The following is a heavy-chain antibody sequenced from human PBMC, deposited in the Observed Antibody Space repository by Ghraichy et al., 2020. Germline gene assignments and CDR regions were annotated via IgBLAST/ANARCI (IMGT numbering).Heavy chain of an antibody. CDR1: GFMFSGYG. CDR3: AKDRQWNLHSPFYFDS. Sequence: GGSLTLSCAASGFMFSGYGIHWVRQAPGKGLEWVAFISYDGGNEYYADSVKGRFTISRDNSKNTLYLQMSSLRAEDTAVYYCAKDRQWNLHSPFYFDSWGQGTLVTVSS. CDR2: ISYDGGNE. J-gene: IGHJ4*02. D-gene: IGHD6-19*01. V-gene: IGHV3-30*18.